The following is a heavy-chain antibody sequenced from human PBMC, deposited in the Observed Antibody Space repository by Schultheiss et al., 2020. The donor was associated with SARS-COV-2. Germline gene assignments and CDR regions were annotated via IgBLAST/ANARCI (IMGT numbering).Heavy chain of an antibody. CDR1: GFTFSSYS. CDR2: ISRSSSTI. Sequence: GSLRLSCAASGFTFSSYSMNWVRQAPGKGLGWVSYISRSSSTIYYADSVKGRFTISRDNAKNSLYLQMNSLRDEDTAVYYCARDFQIASMGLAVDYWGQGTLVTVSS. CDR3: ARDFQIASMGLAVDY. J-gene: IGHJ4*01. D-gene: IGHD5/OR15-5a*01. V-gene: IGHV3-48*02.